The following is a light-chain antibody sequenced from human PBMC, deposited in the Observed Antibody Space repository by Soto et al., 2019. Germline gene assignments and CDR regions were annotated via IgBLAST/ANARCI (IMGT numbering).Light chain of an antibody. J-gene: IGKJ4*01. CDR2: GAS. V-gene: IGKV3-15*01. CDR1: QSVSSN. Sequence: EIVMTQSPATLSVSPGERATLSCRASQSVSSNLACYQQKPGQAPRLLIYGASTRATGIPARFSGSGSGTECTLTISSLQSEDFAVYYCQQYNNWPPLTFGGGTKVEIK. CDR3: QQYNNWPPLT.